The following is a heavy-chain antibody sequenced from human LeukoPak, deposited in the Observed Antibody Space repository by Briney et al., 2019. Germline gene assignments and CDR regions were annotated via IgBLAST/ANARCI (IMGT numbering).Heavy chain of an antibody. CDR2: ISSSSSYT. V-gene: IGHV3-11*06. CDR3: ARVGRGYSYGYGVDY. Sequence: GGSLRLSCAASGFTFSDYYMSWIRQAPGKGLEWVSYISSSSSYTNYADSVKGRFTISRDNAKNSLYLQMNSLRAEDTAVNYCARVGRGYSYGYGVDYWGQGTLVTVSS. D-gene: IGHD5-18*01. J-gene: IGHJ4*02. CDR1: GFTFSDYY.